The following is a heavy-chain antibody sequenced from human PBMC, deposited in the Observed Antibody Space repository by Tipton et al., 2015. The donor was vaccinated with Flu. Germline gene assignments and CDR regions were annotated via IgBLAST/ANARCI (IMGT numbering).Heavy chain of an antibody. CDR3: AREGPYSSAWYGLDAFDI. CDR2: IYTTGST. J-gene: IGHJ3*02. V-gene: IGHV4-61*02. CDR1: GGSTSSGSYY. D-gene: IGHD6-19*01. Sequence: TLSLTCTVSGGSTSSGSYYWSWIRQPAGKGLEWIWRIYTTGSTKYNPSLKSRATISLDTSKNRFSLNLSSVTAADTAVYYCAREGPYSSAWYGLDAFDIWGQGTMVTVSS.